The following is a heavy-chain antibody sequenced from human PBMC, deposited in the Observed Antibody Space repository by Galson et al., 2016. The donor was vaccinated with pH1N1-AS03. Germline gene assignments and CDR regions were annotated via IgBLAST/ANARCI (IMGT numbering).Heavy chain of an antibody. V-gene: IGHV3-23*01. CDR2: ISGSGGST. J-gene: IGHJ4*02. D-gene: IGHD5-12*01. CDR3: AKSKYMAATAGDY. CDR1: GFTFSSYA. Sequence: SLRLSCAASGFTFSSYAISWVRQAPGKGLEWVSAISGSGGSTYYADSVKGRFTISRDNSKNTLHLQMNSLRAEDTAVYYCAKSKYMAATAGDYWGQGTLVTVSS.